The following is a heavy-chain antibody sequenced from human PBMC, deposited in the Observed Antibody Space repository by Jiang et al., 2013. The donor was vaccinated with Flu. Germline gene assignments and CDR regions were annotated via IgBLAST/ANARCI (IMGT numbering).Heavy chain of an antibody. Sequence: KVSCKASGGTFSSYAISWVRQAPGQGLEWMGGIIPIFGTANYAQKFQGRVTITADESTSTAYMELSSLRSEDTAVYYCATTSYDILTPPDYWGQGTLVTVSS. CDR2: IIPIFGTA. D-gene: IGHD3-9*01. CDR1: GGTFSSYA. J-gene: IGHJ4*02. V-gene: IGHV1-69*01. CDR3: ATTSYDILTPPDY.